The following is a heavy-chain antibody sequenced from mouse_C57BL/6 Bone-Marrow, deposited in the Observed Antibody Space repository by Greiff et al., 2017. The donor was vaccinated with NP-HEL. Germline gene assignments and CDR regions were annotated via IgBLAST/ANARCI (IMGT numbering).Heavy chain of an antibody. CDR3: ARDVYYSDAMDY. CDR1: GYTFTSYW. J-gene: IGHJ4*01. D-gene: IGHD1-1*01. Sequence: VQLQQPGAELVKPGASVKMSCKASGYTFTSYWITWVKQRPGQGLEWIGDIYPGSGSTNYNEKFKSKATLTVDTSSSTAYMQLSSLTSEDSAVYYCARDVYYSDAMDYWGQGTSVTVSS. V-gene: IGHV1-55*01. CDR2: IYPGSGST.